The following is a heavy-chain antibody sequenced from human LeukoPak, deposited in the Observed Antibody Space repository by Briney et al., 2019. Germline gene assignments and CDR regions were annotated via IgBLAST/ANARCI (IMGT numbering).Heavy chain of an antibody. J-gene: IGHJ4*02. Sequence: GGSLRLSCAASGFTFTNAWMSWVRQAPGKGLEWVGRIKGKTDGGTTDYAAPVKGRFTISSDDSKNTLYLQMNSLKTEDTAVYYCTTGIISYNWERIFDYWGQGTLVTVSS. D-gene: IGHD1-1*01. CDR1: GFTFTNAW. CDR3: TTGIISYNWERIFDY. V-gene: IGHV3-15*01. CDR2: IKGKTDGGTT.